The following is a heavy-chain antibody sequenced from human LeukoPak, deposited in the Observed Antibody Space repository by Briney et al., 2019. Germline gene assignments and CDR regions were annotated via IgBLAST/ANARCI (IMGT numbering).Heavy chain of an antibody. CDR1: GGSISSSSYY. V-gene: IGHV4-39*01. D-gene: IGHD4-17*01. CDR2: IYYSGST. CDR3: ARTYGDYLYYYGMDV. Sequence: SETLSLTCTVSGGSISSSSYYWGWIRQPPGKGLEWIGSIYYSGSTYYNPSLKSRVTISVDTSKNQFSLKLSSVTAADTAVYYCARTYGDYLYYYGMDVWGQGTTVTVSS. J-gene: IGHJ6*02.